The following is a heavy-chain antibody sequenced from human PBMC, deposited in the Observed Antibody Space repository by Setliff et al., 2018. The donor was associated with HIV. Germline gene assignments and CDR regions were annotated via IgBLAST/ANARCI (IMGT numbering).Heavy chain of an antibody. CDR2: ITWNGEMT. D-gene: IGHD6-19*01. CDR3: VKDGSLAGRYYHYMDV. Sequence: GGSLRLSCTGSEFTFSTYAMYWVRQAPGKGLECVAGITWNGEMTAYAESTKGRFTISRDNARKSLYLQMNSLTSEDTALYYCVKDGSLAGRYYHYMDVWGKGTTVTVSS. J-gene: IGHJ6*03. V-gene: IGHV3-9*01. CDR1: EFTFSTYA.